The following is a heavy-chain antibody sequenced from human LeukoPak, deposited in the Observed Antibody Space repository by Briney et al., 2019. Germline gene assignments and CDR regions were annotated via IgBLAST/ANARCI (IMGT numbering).Heavy chain of an antibody. Sequence: ASAKVSCKASGYTFTSYGISWVRQAPGQGLEWMGWISAYNGNTNYAQKLQGRVTMTTDTSTSTAYMELRSLGPDDTAVYYCARAADFWSGHNWFDPWGQGTLVTVSS. D-gene: IGHD3-3*01. CDR1: GYTFTSYG. V-gene: IGHV1-18*01. J-gene: IGHJ5*02. CDR3: ARAADFWSGHNWFDP. CDR2: ISAYNGNT.